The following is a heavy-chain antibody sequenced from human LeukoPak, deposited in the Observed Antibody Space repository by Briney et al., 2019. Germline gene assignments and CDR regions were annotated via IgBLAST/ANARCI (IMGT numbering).Heavy chain of an antibody. Sequence: GGSLRLSCAASGFTFSSYWMHWVRQAPGKGLVWVSRINSDGSSTSYADSVKGRFTISRDNAKNTLYLQMNSLRAEDTAVYYCVRDRGYCSGGSCYGAFDIWGQGTMVTVSS. CDR3: VRDRGYCSGGSCYGAFDI. CDR1: GFTFSSYW. V-gene: IGHV3-74*01. D-gene: IGHD2-15*01. CDR2: INSDGSST. J-gene: IGHJ3*02.